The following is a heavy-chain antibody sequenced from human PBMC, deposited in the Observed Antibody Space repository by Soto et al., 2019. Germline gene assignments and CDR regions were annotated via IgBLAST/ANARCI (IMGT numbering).Heavy chain of an antibody. Sequence: SETLSLTCTVSGGSLGSYYWSWIRQPPGRGLEWIGYVFYTERTNYNPSLKSRVSISVDTSKNQFSLKVSSVTAADTAVYYCARHRNWKVDYWGQGTLVTVSS. CDR3: ARHRNWKVDY. D-gene: IGHD1-1*01. V-gene: IGHV4-59*08. CDR2: VFYTERT. CDR1: GGSLGSYY. J-gene: IGHJ4*02.